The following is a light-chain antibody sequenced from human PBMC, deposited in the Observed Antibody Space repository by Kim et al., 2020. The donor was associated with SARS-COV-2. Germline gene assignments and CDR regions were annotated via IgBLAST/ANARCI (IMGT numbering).Light chain of an antibody. CDR2: SNN. V-gene: IGLV1-44*01. CDR1: SANYESNP. J-gene: IGLJ1*01. Sequence: PGQKVTLSFSGSSANYESNPVNCYQQRPGTAPKLLIYSNNQRPSGVPDRFSGSKSGTSASLAISGLQSEDEADYYCAAWDDSLNYVFGTGTKVTVL. CDR3: AAWDDSLNYV.